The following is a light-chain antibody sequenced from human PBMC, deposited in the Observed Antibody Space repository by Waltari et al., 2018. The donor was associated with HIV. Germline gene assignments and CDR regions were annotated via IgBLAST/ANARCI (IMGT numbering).Light chain of an antibody. CDR1: QSVLFSSNNKNY. V-gene: IGKV4-1*01. CDR3: QQCFAAPWT. J-gene: IGKJ1*01. CDR2: WAS. Sequence: DIVMSQSPDSLAVSLGERATINCKSSQSVLFSSNNKNYLAWYQQKPGEPPKLLIYWASTREFGVPDRFSGSGSGTDFSLTINNLQAEDVAVYYCQQCFAAPWTFGQGTKMEIK.